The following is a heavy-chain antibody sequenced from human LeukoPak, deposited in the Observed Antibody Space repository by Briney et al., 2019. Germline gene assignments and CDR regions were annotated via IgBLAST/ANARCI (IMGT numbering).Heavy chain of an antibody. Sequence: GGSLRLSCAASGFTFSSYGMHWVRQAPGKGLEWVAVIWYDGSNKYYADSVKGRFTISRDNSKNTLYLQMNSLRAEDTAVYYCAREGLLYYDTLTGYSDAFDIWGQGTMVTVSS. CDR2: IWYDGSNK. V-gene: IGHV3-33*01. D-gene: IGHD3-9*01. J-gene: IGHJ3*02. CDR3: AREGLLYYDTLTGYSDAFDI. CDR1: GFTFSSYG.